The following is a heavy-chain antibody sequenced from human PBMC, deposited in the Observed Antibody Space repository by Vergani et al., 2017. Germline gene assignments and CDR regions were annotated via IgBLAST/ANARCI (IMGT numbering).Heavy chain of an antibody. V-gene: IGHV4-61*02. CDR2: IYTSGSP. CDR3: ARETPGPYYDILTGYYGDYYYYGMDV. D-gene: IGHD3-9*01. CDR1: GGSISSGSYY. J-gene: IGHJ6*02. Sequence: QVQLQESGPGLVKPSQTLSLTCTVSGGSISSGSYYWSWIRQPAGKGLEWIGRIYTSGSPNYNPSLKSRVTISVDTSKNQFSLKLSSVTAADTAVYYCARETPGPYYDILTGYYGDYYYYGMDVWSQGTTVTVSS.